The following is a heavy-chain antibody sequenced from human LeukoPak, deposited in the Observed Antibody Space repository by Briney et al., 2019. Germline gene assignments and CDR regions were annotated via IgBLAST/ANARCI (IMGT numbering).Heavy chain of an antibody. Sequence: GGSLRLSCAASGLAFSSYEMNWVRQAPGKGLEWVSYISTSGNTIHYADSVKGRFTFSRDNAKNSVYLQMNSLRAEDTAVYYCARAYYYDSSGYGGFDYWGQGTLVTVSS. CDR2: ISTSGNTI. V-gene: IGHV3-48*03. J-gene: IGHJ4*02. CDR3: ARAYYYDSSGYGGFDY. CDR1: GLAFSSYE. D-gene: IGHD3-22*01.